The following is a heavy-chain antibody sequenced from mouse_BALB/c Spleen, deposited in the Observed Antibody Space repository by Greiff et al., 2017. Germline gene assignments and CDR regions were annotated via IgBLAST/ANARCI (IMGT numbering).Heavy chain of an antibody. V-gene: IGHV5-6-4*01. CDR1: GFTFSSYT. CDR2: ISSGGSYT. Sequence: DVKLVESGGGLVKPGGSLKLSCAASGFTFSSYTMSWVRQTPEKRLEWVATISSGGSYTYYPDSVKGRFTISRDNAKNTLYLQMSSLKSEDTAMYYCASRFDYWGQGTTLTVSS. J-gene: IGHJ2*01. CDR3: ASRFDY.